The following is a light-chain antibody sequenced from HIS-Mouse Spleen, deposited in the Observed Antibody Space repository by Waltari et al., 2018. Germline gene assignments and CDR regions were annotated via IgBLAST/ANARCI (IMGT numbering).Light chain of an antibody. J-gene: IGLJ2*01. CDR3: CSYAGSSPYVV. CDR2: EGS. Sequence: QSALTQPASVSGSPGQSITISCTGTSSDVGSYNLVSWYQTHPGKAPKPMIYEGSKRPSGVSNRFSGSKSGNTASLTISGLQAEDEADYYCCSYAGSSPYVVFGGGTKLTVL. CDR1: SSDVGSYNL. V-gene: IGLV2-23*01.